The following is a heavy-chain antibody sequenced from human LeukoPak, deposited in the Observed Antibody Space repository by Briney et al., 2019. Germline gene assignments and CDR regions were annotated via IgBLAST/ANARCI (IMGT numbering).Heavy chain of an antibody. D-gene: IGHD2-15*01. V-gene: IGHV4-38-2*01. CDR1: GYSISSGYY. CDR2: IYHSGST. J-gene: IGHJ4*02. Sequence: SETLSLTCAVSGYSISSGYYWGWIRPPPGKGLEWIGNIYHSGSTYYNPSLKSRVTISVDTSKNQFSLKLSSVTAADTAVYYCALFDGGYWGQGTLVTVSS. CDR3: ALFDGGY.